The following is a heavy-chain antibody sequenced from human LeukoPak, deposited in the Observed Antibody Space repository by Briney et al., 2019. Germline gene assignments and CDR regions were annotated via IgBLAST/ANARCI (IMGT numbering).Heavy chain of an antibody. CDR2: INTNTGNP. D-gene: IGHD4-17*01. J-gene: IGHJ4*02. V-gene: IGHV7-4-1*02. Sequence: ASVNVSCTASGYTFTSYAMNWVRQAPGQGLEWMGWINTNTGNPTYAQGFTGRFVFSLDTSVSTAYLQISSLKAEDTAVYYCARVSTVTTFDYWGQGTLVTVSS. CDR1: GYTFTSYA. CDR3: ARVSTVTTFDY.